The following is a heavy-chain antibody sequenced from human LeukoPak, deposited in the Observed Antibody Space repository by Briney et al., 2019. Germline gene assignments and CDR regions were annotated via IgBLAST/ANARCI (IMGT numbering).Heavy chain of an antibody. CDR1: GESSSGYS. D-gene: IGHD6-19*01. V-gene: IGHV4-34*01. CDR2: INQRRNT. Sequence: ASETLSLTCVVYGESSSGYSWSWIRQPPGKGLEWIGEINQRRNTNYNPSLKSRVTISIDTSKNQFSLKLSSVTAADTAVYYCARHGWHAWYFDLWGRGTLVTVSS. J-gene: IGHJ2*01. CDR3: ARHGWHAWYFDL.